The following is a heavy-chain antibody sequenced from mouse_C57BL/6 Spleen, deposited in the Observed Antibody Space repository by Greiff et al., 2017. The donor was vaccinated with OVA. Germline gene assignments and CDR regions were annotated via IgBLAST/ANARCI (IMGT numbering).Heavy chain of an antibody. J-gene: IGHJ3*01. Sequence: VKLMESGAELVKPGASVKLSCKASGYTFTEYTIHWVKQRSGQGLEWIGWFYPGSGSIKYNEKFKDKATLTADKSSSTVYMELSRLTSEDSAVYFCARHEDRYDGYYWFAYWGQGTLVTVSA. CDR1: GYTFTEYT. D-gene: IGHD2-3*01. V-gene: IGHV1-62-2*01. CDR2: FYPGSGSI. CDR3: ARHEDRYDGYYWFAY.